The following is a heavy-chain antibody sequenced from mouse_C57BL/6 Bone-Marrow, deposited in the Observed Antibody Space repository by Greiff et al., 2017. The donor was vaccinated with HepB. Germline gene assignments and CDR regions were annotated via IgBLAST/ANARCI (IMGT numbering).Heavy chain of an antibody. D-gene: IGHD1-1*01. CDR3: ASSYYGSRGCYLDV. CDR2: IHPNSGST. CDR1: GYTFTSYC. Sequence: QVQLQQPGAELVKPGASVKLSCKASGYTFTSYCMHWVKQRPGQGLEWIGMIHPNSGSTNYNEKFKSKATLTVDKSSRTAYMQLSSLTSEDSAVYYGASSYYGSRGCYLDVWGTGTTVTVSS. J-gene: IGHJ1*03. V-gene: IGHV1-64*01.